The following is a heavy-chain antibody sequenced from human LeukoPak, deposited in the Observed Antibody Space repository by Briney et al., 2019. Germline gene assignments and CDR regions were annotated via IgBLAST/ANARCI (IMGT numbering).Heavy chain of an antibody. D-gene: IGHD3-22*01. Sequence: GESLQISCKGSGYSFTSYWIGWVRQMPGKGLEWMGIIYPGDPDTRYSPSFQGQVTISADKSISTAYLQWSSLKASDTAMYCCARTYYYDSSGYYYPPYLDYWGQGTLVTVSS. CDR1: GYSFTSYW. J-gene: IGHJ4*02. CDR2: IYPGDPDT. V-gene: IGHV5-51*01. CDR3: ARTYYYDSSGYYYPPYLDY.